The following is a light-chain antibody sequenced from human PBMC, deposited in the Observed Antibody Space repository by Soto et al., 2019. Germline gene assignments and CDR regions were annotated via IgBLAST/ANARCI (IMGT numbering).Light chain of an antibody. V-gene: IGLV2-14*03. Sequence: QSVLTQPASVSGSPGQSTTISCTGTSSDVGGYNYVSWYQHHPGKAPKLMIFDVNNRPSGVSNRFSGSKSGNTASLTISGLQPEDEADYYCSSYTTSNTRQIVFGTGTKVTVL. CDR3: SSYTTSNTRQIV. CDR1: SSDVGGYNY. CDR2: DVN. J-gene: IGLJ1*01.